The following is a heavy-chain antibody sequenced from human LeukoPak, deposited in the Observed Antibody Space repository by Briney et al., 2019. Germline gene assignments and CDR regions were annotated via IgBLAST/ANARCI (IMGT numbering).Heavy chain of an antibody. CDR3: AGPPLWDSSGYYYPIFGY. CDR2: ISSSGSTI. V-gene: IGHV3-11*01. Sequence: PGGSLRLSCAASGFTFSDYYMTWIRQAPGKGLEWVSYISSSGSTIFYADSVKGRFTVSRDNTKKSLYLQMNSLRADDTAVYYCAGPPLWDSSGYYYPIFGYWGQGTLVTVSS. J-gene: IGHJ4*02. CDR1: GFTFSDYY. D-gene: IGHD3-22*01.